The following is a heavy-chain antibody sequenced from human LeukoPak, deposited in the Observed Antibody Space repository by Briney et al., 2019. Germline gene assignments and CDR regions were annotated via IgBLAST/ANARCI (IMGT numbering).Heavy chain of an antibody. CDR1: GYTFTGYY. CDR3: ARAQYYYDTSGYQFDY. J-gene: IGHJ4*02. D-gene: IGHD3-22*01. V-gene: IGHV1-2*02. CDR2: INPNSGGT. Sequence: GESLKISCKGSGYTFTGYYMHWVRQAPGQGLEWMGWINPNSGGTKYAQKFQGRVTMTRDTSISTAYMELSRLRSDDTAVYSCARAQYYYDTSGYQFDYWGQGTLVTVSS.